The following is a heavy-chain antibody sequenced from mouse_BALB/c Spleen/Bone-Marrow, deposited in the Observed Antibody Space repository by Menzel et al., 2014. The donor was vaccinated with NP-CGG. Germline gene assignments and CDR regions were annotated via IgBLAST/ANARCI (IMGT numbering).Heavy chain of an antibody. V-gene: IGHV1S56*01. CDR3: ARGGSANWEGFAY. CDR1: GYTFTSYY. CDR2: IYPGNVDT. D-gene: IGHD4-1*01. J-gene: IGHJ3*01. Sequence: VKLQESGPELVKPGASVRISCKASGYTFTSYYIHWVKRRPGQGLEWIGWIYPGNVDTKYNEKFKGEATLTADKSSSTAYMQLSSLTSEDSAVYFCARGGSANWEGFAYWGQGTLVTVSA.